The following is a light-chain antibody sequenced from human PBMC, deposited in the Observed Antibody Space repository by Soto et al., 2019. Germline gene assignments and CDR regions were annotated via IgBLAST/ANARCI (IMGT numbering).Light chain of an antibody. J-gene: IGKJ3*01. V-gene: IGKV3-20*01. Sequence: IVLTQSPGTLSLSPGERATLSCRASQSVSSNYLAWYQQKPGQAPRLLIYGSSTRAIDSQDRFNNSGSGTDFHLTISRLQPQDLSVHHYHQYANSPHGLTFGPGNKVEIK. CDR1: QSVSSNY. CDR2: GSS. CDR3: HQYANSPHGLT.